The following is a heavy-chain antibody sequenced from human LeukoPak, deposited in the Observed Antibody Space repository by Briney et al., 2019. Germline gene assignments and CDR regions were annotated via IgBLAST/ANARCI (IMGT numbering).Heavy chain of an antibody. D-gene: IGHD3-10*01. J-gene: IGHJ4*02. CDR3: AREGAGSGSFDY. CDR2: IYYSGST. Sequence: SETLSLTCTVSGGSISSSSYYWGWIRQAPGKGLEWIGSIYYSGSTYYNPSLKSRVTISVDTSKNQFSLKLSSVTAADTAVYYCAREGAGSGSFDYWGQGMLVTVSS. CDR1: GGSISSSSYY. V-gene: IGHV4-39*07.